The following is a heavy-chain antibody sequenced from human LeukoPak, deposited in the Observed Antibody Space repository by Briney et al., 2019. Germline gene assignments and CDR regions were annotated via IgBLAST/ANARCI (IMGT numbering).Heavy chain of an antibody. V-gene: IGHV4-59*01. Sequence: PLETLSLTCTVSGGSINGYYWTWIRQPPGKGLEWIGVVYYSASTNYNPSLKSRVTISVDTSKKQFSLRLSSVTTAETAVYYCARGIMTTVPTFDSWGQGTLVTVSS. CDR3: ARGIMTTVPTFDS. J-gene: IGHJ4*02. CDR2: VYYSAST. CDR1: GGSINGYY. D-gene: IGHD4-17*01.